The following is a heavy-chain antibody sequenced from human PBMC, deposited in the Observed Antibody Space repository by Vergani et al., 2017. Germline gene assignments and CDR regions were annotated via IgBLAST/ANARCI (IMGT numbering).Heavy chain of an antibody. CDR2: TYYRSKWYN. J-gene: IGHJ6*02. D-gene: IGHD5-18*01. CDR3: ARAKWHNSYGRYYYDGMDV. Sequence: QVQLQQSGPGLVKPSQTLSLTCAISGDSVSSNSAAWNWIRQSPSRGLEWLGRTYYRSKWYNAYAVSVKSRITINPDTSKNQFSLQLNSVTPEDTAVYYCARAKWHNSYGRYYYDGMDVWGQGTTVTVSS. CDR1: GDSVSSNSAA. V-gene: IGHV6-1*01.